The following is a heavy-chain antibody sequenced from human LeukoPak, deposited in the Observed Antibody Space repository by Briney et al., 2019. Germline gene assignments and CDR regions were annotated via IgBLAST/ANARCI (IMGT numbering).Heavy chain of an antibody. V-gene: IGHV3-74*01. CDR3: ARAQVGTPTDC. Sequence: PGGSLRLSCAASGFTLSSYTMSWVRQAPGRGLVWVARFTSDGNSMTYADFVKGRFTVSRDIAKITLYLQMNSLRAEDTAVYYCARAQVGTPTDCWGQGTLVTVSS. CDR2: FTSDGNSM. CDR1: GFTLSSYT. J-gene: IGHJ4*02. D-gene: IGHD1-26*01.